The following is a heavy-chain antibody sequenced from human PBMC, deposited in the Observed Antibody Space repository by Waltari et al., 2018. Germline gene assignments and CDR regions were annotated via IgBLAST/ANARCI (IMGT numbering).Heavy chain of an antibody. J-gene: IGHJ4*01. D-gene: IGHD2-21*01. Sequence: PLVESGGGVVQPGRSLRLSCAAPGFTFSNHIIHWVRRAPGKGVGWGAGISYDGLMKYYADSVKGRFTIDGDTSKTTVDLQMNSLSTEDTAVYYCAREGGTSAYSGYFDTWGHGTLVTVSS. CDR3: AREGGTSAYSGYFDT. CDR2: ISYDGLMK. V-gene: IGHV3-30*04. CDR1: GFTFSNHI.